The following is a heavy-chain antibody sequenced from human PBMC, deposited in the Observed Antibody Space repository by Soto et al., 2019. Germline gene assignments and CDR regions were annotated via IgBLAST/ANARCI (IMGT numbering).Heavy chain of an antibody. D-gene: IGHD2-8*02. V-gene: IGHV4-34*01. CDR3: SKGVGSAGVDY. CDR2: INHSGST. J-gene: IGHJ4*02. Sequence: QVQLQQWGAGLLKPSETLSLTCAVYGGSFSAYYWSWIRQPPGKGLEWIGEINHSGSTTYNPSLTSGVIISVDRYKNQFPLKMSAVTAADTALYYGSKGVGSAGVDYWGQGTLATVSS. CDR1: GGSFSAYY.